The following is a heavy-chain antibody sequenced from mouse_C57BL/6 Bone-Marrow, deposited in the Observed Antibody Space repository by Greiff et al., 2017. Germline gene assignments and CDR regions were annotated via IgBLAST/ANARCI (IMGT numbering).Heavy chain of an antibody. CDR1: GYTFTSYG. V-gene: IGHV1-81*01. CDR3: ARLNYYGSSYVAY. CDR2: IDPRSGNT. J-gene: IGHJ3*01. D-gene: IGHD1-1*01. Sequence: QVQLQQSGAELARPGASVKLSCKASGYTFTSYGISWVKQRTGQGLEWIGEIDPRSGNTYYNEKFKGKATLTADKSSSTAYMELRSLTSEDSAVYFCARLNYYGSSYVAYWGQGTLVTVSA.